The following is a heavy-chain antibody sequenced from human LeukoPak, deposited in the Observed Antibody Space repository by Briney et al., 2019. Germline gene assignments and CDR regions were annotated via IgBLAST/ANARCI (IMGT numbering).Heavy chain of an antibody. J-gene: IGHJ4*02. Sequence: SETLSLTCSVSGGSIGTYFWSWIRQPANKGLEWIGRIYSSGSATYNPSLKSRVSMSVDTSKNQFSLKLRSVTAADTAMYYCAKSNGYGLIDYWGQGTLVTVSS. CDR1: GGSIGTYF. V-gene: IGHV4-4*07. CDR2: IYSSGSA. CDR3: AKSNGYGLIDY. D-gene: IGHD5-12*01.